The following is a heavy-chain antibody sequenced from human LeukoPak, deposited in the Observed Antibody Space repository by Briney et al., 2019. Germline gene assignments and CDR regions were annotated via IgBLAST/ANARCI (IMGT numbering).Heavy chain of an antibody. CDR2: IYYSGST. CDR3: ARLTRGLYSSGWWGGFDY. D-gene: IGHD6-19*01. Sequence: PSETLSLTCTVSGGSISSYYWAWIRQPPGKGLEWIGSIYYSGSTYYNPSLKSRVTISVDTSKNQFSLKLSSVTAADTAVYYCARLTRGLYSSGWWGGFDYWGQGTLVTVSS. V-gene: IGHV4-39*01. J-gene: IGHJ4*02. CDR1: GGSISSYY.